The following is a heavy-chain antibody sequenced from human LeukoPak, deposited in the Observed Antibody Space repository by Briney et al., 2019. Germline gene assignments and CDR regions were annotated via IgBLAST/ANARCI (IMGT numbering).Heavy chain of an antibody. V-gene: IGHV3-7*03. Sequence: PGGSLRLSCAASGFTFSSYWMSWVRQAPGKGLEWVANIKQDGSEQNYVDSVKGRFTISRDNAKNSLYLQMNSLRAEDTAVYYCARDSCSSTSCYWGAFDYWGQGTLVTVSS. CDR2: IKQDGSEQ. D-gene: IGHD2-2*01. CDR3: ARDSCSSTSCYWGAFDY. J-gene: IGHJ4*02. CDR1: GFTFSSYW.